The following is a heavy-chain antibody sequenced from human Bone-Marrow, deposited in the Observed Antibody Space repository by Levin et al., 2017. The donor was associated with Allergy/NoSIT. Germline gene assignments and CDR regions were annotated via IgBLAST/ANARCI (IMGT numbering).Heavy chain of an antibody. CDR1: GGSIFSGDYY. V-gene: IGHV4-30-4*01. CDR2: IYYSGTT. CDR3: VREVRGNFYDSSGYYYGNWFDP. Sequence: SETLSLTCNVSGGSIFSGDYYWSWVRQPPGKALEWIGFIYYSGTTSYSPSLKSRVAMSVDTSKNQFSLKVTSVTAADTAAYYCVREVRGNFYDSSGYYYGNWFDPWGQGTLVTVSS. D-gene: IGHD3-22*01. J-gene: IGHJ5*02.